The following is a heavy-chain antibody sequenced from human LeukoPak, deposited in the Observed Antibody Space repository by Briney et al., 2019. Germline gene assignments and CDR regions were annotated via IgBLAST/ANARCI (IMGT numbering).Heavy chain of an antibody. J-gene: IGHJ3*02. CDR2: INHSGST. V-gene: IGHV4-34*01. D-gene: IGHD3-10*01. Sequence: SETLSLTCAVYGGSFSGYYWSCIRQPPGKGLEWIGEINHSGSTNYNPSLKSRVTISVDTSKNQFSLKLSSVTAADTAVYYCARVSMVRGVIMPDAFDIWGQGTMVTVSS. CDR3: ARVSMVRGVIMPDAFDI. CDR1: GGSFSGYY.